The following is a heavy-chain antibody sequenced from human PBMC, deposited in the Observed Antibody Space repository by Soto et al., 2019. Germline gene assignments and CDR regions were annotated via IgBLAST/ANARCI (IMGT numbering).Heavy chain of an antibody. Sequence: SETLSLTCTVSGGSISSSSYYWGWIRQPPGKGLEWIGSIYYSGSTYYNPSLKSRVTISVDTSNNQFSLKLSSLTAADTAVYYCAREDFWSGYSPLSYGMDVWGQGTTDTVSS. CDR2: IYYSGST. V-gene: IGHV4-39*02. J-gene: IGHJ6*02. D-gene: IGHD3-3*01. CDR3: AREDFWSGYSPLSYGMDV. CDR1: GGSISSSSYY.